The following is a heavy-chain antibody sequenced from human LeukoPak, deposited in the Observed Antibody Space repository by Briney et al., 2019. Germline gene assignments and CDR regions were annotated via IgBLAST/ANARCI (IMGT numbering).Heavy chain of an antibody. CDR1: GFTFSDYY. CDR2: ISSSGSTI. J-gene: IGHJ4*02. V-gene: IGHV3-11*04. CDR3: TKDLHILATDY. D-gene: IGHD5-12*01. Sequence: GGSLRLSCAASGFTFSDYYMSWIRQAPGKGLEWVSYISSSGSTIYYADSVKGRFTISRDNAKNSLYLQMSSLRAEDTAVYYCTKDLHILATDYWGQGTLVTVSS.